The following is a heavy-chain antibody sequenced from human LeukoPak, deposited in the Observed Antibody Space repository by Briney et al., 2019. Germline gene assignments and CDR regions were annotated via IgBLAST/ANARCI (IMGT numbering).Heavy chain of an antibody. D-gene: IGHD3-10*01. CDR1: GFSLRTSGVG. V-gene: IGHV2-5*02. J-gene: IGHJ4*02. CDR3: ARLTEITMVRGVIRALFDY. Sequence: SGPTLVQPTHTLTLTCTFSGFSLRTSGVGVGWIRQPPGKALEWLTLIYWDDDKRYSPSLKSSLTITKDTSKNQVVLTMTNMGPVDTATYYCARLTEITMVRGVIRALFDYWGQGTLVTVSS. CDR2: IYWDDDK.